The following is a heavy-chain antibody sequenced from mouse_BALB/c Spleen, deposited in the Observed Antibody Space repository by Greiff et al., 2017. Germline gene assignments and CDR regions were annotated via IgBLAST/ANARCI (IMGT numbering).Heavy chain of an antibody. CDR1: GFTFSSFG. D-gene: IGHD1-1*01. V-gene: IGHV5-17*02. J-gene: IGHJ1*01. Sequence: EVKLVESGGGLVQPGGSRKLSCAASGFTFSSFGMHWVRQAPEKGLEWVAYISSGSSTIYYADTVKGRFTISRDNPKNTLFLQMTSLRSEDTAMYYCARWGTTGWYFDVWGAGTTVTVSS. CDR3: ARWGTTGWYFDV. CDR2: ISSGSSTI.